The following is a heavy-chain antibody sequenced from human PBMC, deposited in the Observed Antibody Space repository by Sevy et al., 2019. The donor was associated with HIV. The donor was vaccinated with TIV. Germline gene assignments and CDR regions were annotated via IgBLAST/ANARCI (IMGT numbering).Heavy chain of an antibody. J-gene: IGHJ1*01. D-gene: IGHD3-10*01. V-gene: IGHV4-38-2*02. CDR2: IYHSGST. CDR3: AREVPGYYGSGSYYNVDFQH. Sequence: SETLSLTCAVSGYSISSGYYWGWIRQPPGKGLEWIGSIYHSGSTYYNPSLKSRVTISVDTSKNQFSLKLSSVTAADTAVYYCAREVPGYYGSGSYYNVDFQHWGQGTLVTVSS. CDR1: GYSISSGYY.